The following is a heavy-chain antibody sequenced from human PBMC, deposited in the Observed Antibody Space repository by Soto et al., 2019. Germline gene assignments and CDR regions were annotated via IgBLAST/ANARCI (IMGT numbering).Heavy chain of an antibody. CDR3: ARDRVPYYHYYYMDV. J-gene: IGHJ6*03. CDR2: ISAYNGNT. Sequence: ASVKVSCKASGYAFTSYGISWVRQAPGQGLEWMGWISAYNGNTNYAQKLQGRVTMTTDTSTSTAYMGLRSLRSDDTAVYYCARDRVPYYHYYYMDVWGKGTTVTVCS. V-gene: IGHV1-18*01. CDR1: GYAFTSYG.